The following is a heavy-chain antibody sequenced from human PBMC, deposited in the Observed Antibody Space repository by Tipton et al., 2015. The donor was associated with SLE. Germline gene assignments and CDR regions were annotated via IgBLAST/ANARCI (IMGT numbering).Heavy chain of an antibody. CDR2: IRSKANSYAT. D-gene: IGHD1-26*01. Sequence: GSLRLSCAASGFTLSGSAMHWVRQASGKGLEWVGRIRSKANSYATAYAASVKGRFTISRDDSKNTAYLQMNSLKTEDTAVYYCTRLQWELTWDYFDYWGQGTLVTVSS. J-gene: IGHJ4*02. CDR3: TRLQWELTWDYFDY. V-gene: IGHV3-73*01. CDR1: GFTLSGSA.